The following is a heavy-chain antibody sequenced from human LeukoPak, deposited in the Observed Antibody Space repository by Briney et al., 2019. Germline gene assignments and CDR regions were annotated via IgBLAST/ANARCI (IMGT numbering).Heavy chain of an antibody. Sequence: GESLKISCAASGLTFDASAMSWVRQAPGKGLEWVAVITGGGDSTYYADSVKGRFTISRDNSKKTLFLQINSLRAVDTAVYYCAKNIRDQLLCGFDYWGQGVVVTVSS. J-gene: IGHJ4*02. D-gene: IGHD2-2*01. CDR2: ITGGGDST. CDR1: GLTFDASA. CDR3: AKNIRDQLLCGFDY. V-gene: IGHV3-23*01.